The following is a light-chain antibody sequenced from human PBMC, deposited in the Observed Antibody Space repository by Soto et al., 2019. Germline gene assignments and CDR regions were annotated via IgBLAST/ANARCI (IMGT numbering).Light chain of an antibody. CDR2: DAS. Sequence: DLHVSLSPSTLTATFGGTVTSTSRASQSISSWLAWYQQKPGKAPKLLIYDASSLESGVPSRFSGSGSGTEFTLTISSLQPDDFATYYCQQYNSYSTFGLATKV. CDR3: QQYNSYST. V-gene: IGKV1-5*01. CDR1: QSISSW. J-gene: IGKJ1*01.